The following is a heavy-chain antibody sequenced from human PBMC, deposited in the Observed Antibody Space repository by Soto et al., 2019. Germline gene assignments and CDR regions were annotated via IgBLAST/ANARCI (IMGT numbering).Heavy chain of an antibody. V-gene: IGHV3-23*01. J-gene: IGHJ5*02. Sequence: GGSLRLSCAASGLTFSDYAMDWVRQAPGKGLEWVSAISDSGGRTYYADSVQGRFTISRDNSKSTVFLQMNSLRAEDTATYYCAKYNGDFVSWGQGTLVTVSS. CDR3: AKYNGDFVS. CDR2: ISDSGGRT. CDR1: GLTFSDYA. D-gene: IGHD1-1*01.